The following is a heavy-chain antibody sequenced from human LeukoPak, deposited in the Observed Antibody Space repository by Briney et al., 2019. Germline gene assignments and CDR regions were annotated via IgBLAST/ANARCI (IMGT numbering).Heavy chain of an antibody. D-gene: IGHD3-22*01. V-gene: IGHV3-48*04. Sequence: PGGSLRLSCAASGFTFSGSAMHWVRQASGKGLEWVSYISSSGSTIYYADSVKGRFTISRDNAKNSLYLQMNSLRAEDTALYYCAKASSGYAPGGDWFDPWGQGTLVTVSS. J-gene: IGHJ5*02. CDR1: GFTFSGSA. CDR2: ISSSGSTI. CDR3: AKASSGYAPGGDWFDP.